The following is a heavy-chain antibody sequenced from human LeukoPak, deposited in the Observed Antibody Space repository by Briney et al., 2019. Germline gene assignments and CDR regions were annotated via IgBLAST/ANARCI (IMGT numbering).Heavy chain of an antibody. CDR2: IWYDGSNK. CDR3: AGGPVWGSYRFDY. CDR1: GFTFSSYA. D-gene: IGHD3-16*02. Sequence: PGGSLRLSCAASGFTFSSYAMHWVRQAPGKGLEWVAVIWYDGSNKYYADSVKGRFTISRDNSKNTLYLQMNTLRAEDTAVYYCAGGPVWGSYRFDYWGQGTLVPASS. V-gene: IGHV3-33*01. J-gene: IGHJ4*02.